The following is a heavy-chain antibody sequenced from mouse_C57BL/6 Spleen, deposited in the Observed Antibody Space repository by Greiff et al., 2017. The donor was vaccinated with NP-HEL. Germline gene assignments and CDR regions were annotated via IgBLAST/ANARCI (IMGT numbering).Heavy chain of an antibody. CDR2: INPNNGGT. CDR1: GYTFTDYN. Sequence: EVQLQQSGPELVKPGASVKIPCKASGYTFTDYNMDWVKQSHGKSLEWIGDINPNNGGTIYNQKFKGKATLTVDKYSSTAYMELRSLTSEETAVYYCARKRDYYGSSYVGAMDYWGQGTSVTVSS. V-gene: IGHV1-18*01. CDR3: ARKRDYYGSSYVGAMDY. D-gene: IGHD1-1*01. J-gene: IGHJ4*01.